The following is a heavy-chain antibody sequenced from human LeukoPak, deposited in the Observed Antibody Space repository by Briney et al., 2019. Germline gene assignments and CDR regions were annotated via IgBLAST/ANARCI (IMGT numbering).Heavy chain of an antibody. CDR2: IKSRASGGTT. CDR1: GFTFSSYG. D-gene: IGHD2-2*01. V-gene: IGHV3-15*07. Sequence: PGGSLRLSCAASGFTFSSYGMHWVRQAPGKGLEWVGRIKSRASGGTTDYAAPVKGRFIVSRDDSKNTVYLQMNSLQTEDTGVYYCTTEKGGCSSTTCYSLEYWGQGTLVTASP. J-gene: IGHJ4*02. CDR3: TTEKGGCSSTTCYSLEY.